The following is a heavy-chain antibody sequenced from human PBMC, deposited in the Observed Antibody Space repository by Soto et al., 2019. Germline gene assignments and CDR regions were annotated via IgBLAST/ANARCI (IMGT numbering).Heavy chain of an antibody. Sequence: TGGSLRLSCAASGFTFSSYAMSWVRQAPGKGLEWVSAISGSGGSTYYADSVKGRFTISRDNSKNTLYLQMNSLRAEDTAVYYCANTKAVGDKRGLFDYWGQGTLVTVSSGKVVQLNSVTPEDTAVYYCSRVYCSSSSCYSYAFDIWGQGTMVTVSS. CDR1: GFTFSSYA. CDR3: ANTKAVGDKRGLFDYWGQGTLVTVSSGKVVQLNSVTPEDTAVYYCSRVYCSSSSCYSYAFDI. V-gene: IGHV3-23*01. J-gene: IGHJ3*02. CDR2: ISGSGGST. D-gene: IGHD6-19*01.